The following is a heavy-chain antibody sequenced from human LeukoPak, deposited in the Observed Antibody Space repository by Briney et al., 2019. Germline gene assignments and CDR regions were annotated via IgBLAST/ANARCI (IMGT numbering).Heavy chain of an antibody. CDR1: GGSISSGSYY. CDR3: VIDWGSHDAFDI. CDR2: IYTSGST. D-gene: IGHD3-9*01. V-gene: IGHV4-61*02. Sequence: SETLSLTCTVSGGSISSGSYYWSWIRQPAGKGLEWIGRIYTSGSTNYNPSLKSRVTISVDTSKNQFSLKLSSVTAADTAVYYCVIDWGSHDAFDIWGQGTMVTVSS. J-gene: IGHJ3*02.